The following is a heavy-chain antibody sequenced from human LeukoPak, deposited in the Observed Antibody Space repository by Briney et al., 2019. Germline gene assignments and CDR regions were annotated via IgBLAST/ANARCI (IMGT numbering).Heavy chain of an antibody. J-gene: IGHJ4*02. Sequence: PGGSLRLSCAASGFTVSSTYMSWVRQAPGKGLEWVSYISSSSSTIYYAGSVKGRFTISRDNAKNSLFLQMNSLRAEDTAVYYCARSRGSSGSYPFDYWGQGTLVTVSS. CDR3: ARSRGSSGSYPFDY. CDR2: ISSSSSTI. CDR1: GFTVSSTY. D-gene: IGHD1-26*01. V-gene: IGHV3-48*01.